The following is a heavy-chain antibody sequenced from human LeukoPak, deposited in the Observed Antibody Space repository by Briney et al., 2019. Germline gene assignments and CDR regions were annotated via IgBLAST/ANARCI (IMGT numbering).Heavy chain of an antibody. J-gene: IGHJ4*02. Sequence: SETLSLTCTVSGGFISSYYWSWIGQPPGKGVEWIGHIHYTRPTTYTPSLTTPIAISLYMSNNHFSLKLNSMTATDTAVYYCARWASDSGAYYLECWGQGILVTVSS. D-gene: IGHD3-22*01. CDR1: GGFISSYY. V-gene: IGHV4-59*08. CDR3: ARWASDSGAYYLEC. CDR2: IHYTRPT.